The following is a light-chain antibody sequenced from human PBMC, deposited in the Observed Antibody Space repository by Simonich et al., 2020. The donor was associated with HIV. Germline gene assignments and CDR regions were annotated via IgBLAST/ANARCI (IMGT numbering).Light chain of an antibody. J-gene: IGLJ1*01. CDR1: NIGSKS. Sequence: SYVLTQPPSVSVAPGKTARINCGGNNIGSKSVHWYQQQPGQAPVLVVYDDSDRPSGSPERVAGSNSGNTATLTISRVEAGDEADYYCQVWDSSSDHYVFGTGTKVTVL. V-gene: IGLV3-21*03. CDR3: QVWDSSSDHYV. CDR2: DDS.